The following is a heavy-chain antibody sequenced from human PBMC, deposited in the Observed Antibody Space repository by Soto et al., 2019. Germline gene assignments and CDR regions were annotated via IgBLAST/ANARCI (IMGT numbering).Heavy chain of an antibody. J-gene: IGHJ2*01. CDR3: ARDSGIPGRYWYFGL. Sequence: QVQLVQSGAEVKKPGASVKVSCTTYGYTFSDYFLHWVRQAPGQGPEGRGSINPKRGGTEYAPKFQGPVTMTRDTSSSTVYMYLSGLTSADTAIYYCARDSGIPGRYWYFGLWGRGTLVTVSS. CDR1: GYTFSDYF. D-gene: IGHD2-21*01. CDR2: INPKRGGT. V-gene: IGHV1-2*02.